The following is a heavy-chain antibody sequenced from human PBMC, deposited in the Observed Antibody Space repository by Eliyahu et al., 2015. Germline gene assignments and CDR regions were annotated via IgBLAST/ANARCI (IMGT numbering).Heavy chain of an antibody. Sequence: EVQLAESGGGLIQPGGSLRLSCAXXGFTVYSHYMTWVRQAPGKGLEWVSITXSNDDTFYADSVKDRFTVSRDNSQNTFYLQMNSLRAEDTAVYYCSRPIQRADGMDVWGPGTTVTVSS. J-gene: IGHJ6*02. D-gene: IGHD5-18*01. CDR1: GFTVYSHY. CDR3: SRPIQRADGMDV. CDR2: TXSNDDT. V-gene: IGHV3-53*01.